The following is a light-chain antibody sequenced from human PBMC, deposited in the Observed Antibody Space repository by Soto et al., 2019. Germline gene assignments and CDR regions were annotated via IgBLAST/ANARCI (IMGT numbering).Light chain of an antibody. CDR2: GNS. CDR1: SSNIGSNYD. Sequence: QSVLTQPPSVSGAPGQTVTISCAGTSSNIGSNYDVHWYQHLPGTAPKLLIYGNSNRPSGVPDRFSGSKSGTSASLAITGLQAEDEADYYCQSYDISLSGWVFGGGTKLTVL. J-gene: IGLJ3*02. CDR3: QSYDISLSGWV. V-gene: IGLV1-40*01.